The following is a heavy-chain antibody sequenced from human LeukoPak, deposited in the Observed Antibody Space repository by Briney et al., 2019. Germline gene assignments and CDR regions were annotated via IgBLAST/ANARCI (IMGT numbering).Heavy chain of an antibody. D-gene: IGHD5-12*01. CDR3: ARDPLRRFDF. CDR1: GFTFSAYW. J-gene: IGHJ4*02. V-gene: IGHV3-7*04. Sequence: PGGSLRLSCAASGFTFSAYWMTGVRQAPGKGLEWVANIQEDGAEVHYVDSVKGRFTISRDNAKNSLYLQMNTLRAEDTAVYYCARDPLRRFDFWGQGTLVTVSS. CDR2: IQEDGAEV.